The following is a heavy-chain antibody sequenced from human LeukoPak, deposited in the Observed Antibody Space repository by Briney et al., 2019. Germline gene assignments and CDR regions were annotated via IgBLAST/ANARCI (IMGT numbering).Heavy chain of an antibody. CDR3: ATGHSYGYDY. Sequence: GGSLRLSCAASGLTYTDFWMHWIRQAPGKGLEWVSLIKNVGSVTRYADSVKGRFIISRDDAKNTLDLQMNSLKVDDTAVYYCATGHSYGYDYWGQGILVTLSS. D-gene: IGHD5-18*01. CDR2: IKNVGSVT. V-gene: IGHV3-74*01. CDR1: GLTYTDFW. J-gene: IGHJ4*02.